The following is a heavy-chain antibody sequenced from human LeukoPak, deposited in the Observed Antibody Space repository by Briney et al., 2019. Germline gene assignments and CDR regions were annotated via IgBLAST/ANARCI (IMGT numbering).Heavy chain of an antibody. CDR3: AKDERVILTNMDV. Sequence: GGSLRLSCAASGFMFRGYGMHWVRQDPGKGLEWVAFIRYDGNDKQYADSVKGRFTISRDNSKNTLYLQMNSLRTEDTAVYYCAKDERVILTNMDVWGKGTTVTISS. J-gene: IGHJ6*03. CDR2: IRYDGNDK. D-gene: IGHD2-21*01. V-gene: IGHV3-30*02. CDR1: GFMFRGYG.